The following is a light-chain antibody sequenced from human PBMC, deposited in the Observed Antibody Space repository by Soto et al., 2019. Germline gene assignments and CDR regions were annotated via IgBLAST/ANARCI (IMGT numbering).Light chain of an antibody. CDR1: QDISSS. CDR2: AAS. Sequence: DIQMTQSPSSLSASIGDRVTISCRGSQDISSSLNWYQHKSGKAPKLLIYAASGLHSGVPSRFSGSGSGTDFTLTISSLQPEDFATYYCQQSYVTPWTFGQGTKVEIK. V-gene: IGKV1-39*01. J-gene: IGKJ1*01. CDR3: QQSYVTPWT.